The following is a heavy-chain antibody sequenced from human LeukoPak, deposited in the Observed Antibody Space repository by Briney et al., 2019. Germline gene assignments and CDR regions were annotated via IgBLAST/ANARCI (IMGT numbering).Heavy chain of an antibody. V-gene: IGHV4-59*08. CDR2: IYYTGST. J-gene: IGHJ6*03. CDR3: ARVPDDYYYYMDV. CDR1: GGSVSDYY. Sequence: SETLSLTCTISGGSVSDYYWSWIRQSPGKGLEWIGYIYYTGSTTYNPSLKSRVTISADTSKNQFSLKLSSLTAADTAVYYCARVPDDYYYYMDVWGKGTTVTISS.